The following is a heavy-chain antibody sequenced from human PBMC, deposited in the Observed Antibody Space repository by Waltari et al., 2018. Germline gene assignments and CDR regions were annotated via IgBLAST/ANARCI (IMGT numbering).Heavy chain of an antibody. Sequence: QVQLQESGPGLVKPSENLSLTCSVSVDSFTSYYWNWNRQTPGKGLEWIGNIYYRGTTNYNPSLRSRLTISVDTSRNELYLKMTSMLAADTAIYYCARSRITILGGFDYWGQGILVAVSS. V-gene: IGHV4-59*01. CDR3: ARSRITILGGFDY. CDR2: IYYRGTT. D-gene: IGHD3-10*01. CDR1: VDSFTSYY. J-gene: IGHJ4*02.